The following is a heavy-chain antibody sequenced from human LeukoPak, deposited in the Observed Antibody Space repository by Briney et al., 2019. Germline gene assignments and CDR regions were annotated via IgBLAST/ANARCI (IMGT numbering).Heavy chain of an antibody. Sequence: GSLRLSCAASGFTFSTYAMSWVRQAPGKGLEWVSAISGSGGSTYYADSVKGRFTISRDNSKNTLYLQMNSLRAEDTAVYYCAKSTPSITMIVVDAFDIWGQGTMVTVSS. CDR2: ISGSGGST. CDR3: AKSTPSITMIVVDAFDI. V-gene: IGHV3-23*01. J-gene: IGHJ3*02. D-gene: IGHD3-22*01. CDR1: GFTFSTYA.